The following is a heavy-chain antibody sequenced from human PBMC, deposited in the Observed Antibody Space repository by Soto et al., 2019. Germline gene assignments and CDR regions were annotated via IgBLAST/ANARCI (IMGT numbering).Heavy chain of an antibody. D-gene: IGHD1-26*01. V-gene: IGHV1-69*13. CDR2: IIPLFGTA. Sequence: SVKVSCKASGGTFRRYTISWVRQAPGQGLEWMGGIIPLFGTANHVQKFQGRVTLTADESTSTAYMELSSLRSEDTAVYYCASHSHGGSLNRAYYYGMDVWGQGTTVTVPS. J-gene: IGHJ6*02. CDR1: GGTFRRYT. CDR3: ASHSHGGSLNRAYYYGMDV.